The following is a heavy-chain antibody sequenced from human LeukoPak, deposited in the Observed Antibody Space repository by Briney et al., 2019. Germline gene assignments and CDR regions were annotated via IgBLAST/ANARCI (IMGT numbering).Heavy chain of an antibody. Sequence: SETLSLTCTVSGGSISSSSYYWGWIRQPPGKGLEWIGSLYYSGSTYYNPSLKSRVTISVDTSKNQFSLKLSSVTAADTAVSYCATGIRVGCFDYWGQGTLVTVSS. D-gene: IGHD2-8*02. V-gene: IGHV4-39*07. J-gene: IGHJ4*02. CDR1: GGSISSSSYY. CDR2: LYYSGST. CDR3: ATGIRVGCFDY.